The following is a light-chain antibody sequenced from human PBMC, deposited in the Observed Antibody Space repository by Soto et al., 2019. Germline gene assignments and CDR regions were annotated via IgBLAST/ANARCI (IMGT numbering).Light chain of an antibody. J-gene: IGLJ1*01. CDR2: HDS. CDR1: KLGHKY. Sequence: SYELTQPPSVSVSPGQTASITCSGDKLGHKYVAWYQQEPGQSPVLVIYHDSKRPSGIPERFSGSNSGNTATLTIRGTQATDEADYYCQAWDSRSIVFGPGTKVTVL. CDR3: QAWDSRSIV. V-gene: IGLV3-1*01.